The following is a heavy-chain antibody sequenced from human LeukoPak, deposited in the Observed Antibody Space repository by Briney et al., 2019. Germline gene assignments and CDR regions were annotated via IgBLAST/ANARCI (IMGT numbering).Heavy chain of an antibody. CDR1: AYTFTGYY. J-gene: IGHJ4*02. V-gene: IGHV1-2*02. Sequence: ASVTVSCKASAYTFTGYYMHWVRQAPGQGLEWMGWIYPNSGGTNYAQKFQGRVTMTRDTSISTAYMELSRLRSDDTAVYYCARRGYSYGHPDYWGQGTLVTVSS. D-gene: IGHD5-18*01. CDR2: IYPNSGGT. CDR3: ARRGYSYGHPDY.